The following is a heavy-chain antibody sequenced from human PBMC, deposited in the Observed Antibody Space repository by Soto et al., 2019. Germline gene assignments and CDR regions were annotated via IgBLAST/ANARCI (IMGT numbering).Heavy chain of an antibody. CDR1: GGSFSGYY. CDR2: INRSGST. CDR3: ARGLTTVTTVRYFDY. J-gene: IGHJ4*02. D-gene: IGHD4-17*01. Sequence: QVQLQQWGAGLLRPSETLSLTCAVYGGSFSGYYWSWIRQPPGKGLEWIGEINRSGSTNYNPSLKSGVTISVDTSKNQFSLKLSSVTAADTAVYYCARGLTTVTTVRYFDYWGQGTLVTVSS. V-gene: IGHV4-34*01.